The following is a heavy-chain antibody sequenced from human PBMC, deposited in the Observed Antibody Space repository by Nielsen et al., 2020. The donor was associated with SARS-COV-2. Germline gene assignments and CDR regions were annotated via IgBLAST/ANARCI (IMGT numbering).Heavy chain of an antibody. Sequence: WIRQPPGKGLEWIGYIYYSGSTNYNPSLKSRVTISVDTSKNQFSLKLSSVTAADTAMYYCARHSYQYYYDSSGYYYFDSWGQGTQVTVSS. D-gene: IGHD3-22*01. CDR2: IYYSGST. CDR3: ARHSYQYYYDSSGYYYFDS. V-gene: IGHV4-61*07. J-gene: IGHJ4*02.